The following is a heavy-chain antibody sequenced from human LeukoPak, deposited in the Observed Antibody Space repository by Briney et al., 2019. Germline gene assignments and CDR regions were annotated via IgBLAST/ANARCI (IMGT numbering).Heavy chain of an antibody. Sequence: SETLSLTCAVYGGSFSGYYWSWIRQPPGKGLEWIGEINHSGSTNYNPSPKSRVTISVDTSKNQFSLKLSSVTAADTAVYYCARGTGYANWFDPWGQGTLVTVSS. V-gene: IGHV4-34*01. J-gene: IGHJ5*02. CDR3: ARGTGYANWFDP. CDR1: GGSFSGYY. D-gene: IGHD5-18*01. CDR2: INHSGST.